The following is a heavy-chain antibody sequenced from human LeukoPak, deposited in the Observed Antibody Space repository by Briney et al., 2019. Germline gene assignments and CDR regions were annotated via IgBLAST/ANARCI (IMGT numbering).Heavy chain of an antibody. CDR3: ARGHSSGRDYYFDT. CDR1: GYTFATYS. D-gene: IGHD6-19*01. CDR2: ISGYSGST. V-gene: IGHV1-18*01. Sequence: ASVKVSCKTSGYTFATYSINWVRQAPGRGLEWMGWISGYSGSTNYAQKLQGRVTMTTDTSTTTAYMELRSLKSDDTAVYYCARGHSSGRDYYFDTWGQGTLVTVSS. J-gene: IGHJ4*02.